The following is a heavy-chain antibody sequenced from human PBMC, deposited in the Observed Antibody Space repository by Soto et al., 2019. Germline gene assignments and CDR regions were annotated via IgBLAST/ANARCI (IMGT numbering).Heavy chain of an antibody. CDR2: MSYDGTNK. CDR3: ARDPKTSGGQHWAFNYFDS. D-gene: IGHD7-27*01. J-gene: IGHJ4*02. CDR1: GFTFSSFA. V-gene: IGHV3-30-3*01. Sequence: QVQLVESGGGVVQPGRSLRLSCAASGFTFSSFAMHWVRQAPGKGLEWVAVMSYDGTNKFYADSVKGRFTISRDNSKSTLYLQVDSLRPEDAAVYYCARDPKTSGGQHWAFNYFDSWGQGTLVTVSS.